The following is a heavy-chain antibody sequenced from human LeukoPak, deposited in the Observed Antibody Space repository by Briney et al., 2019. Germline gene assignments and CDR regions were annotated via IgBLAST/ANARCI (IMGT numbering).Heavy chain of an antibody. CDR1: GFTFSSYA. Sequence: GGSLRLSCAASGFTFSSYAMSWVRQAPGKGLEWVSAISGSGGSTYYADYVKGRFTISRDNSKNTLYLQMNSLRAEDTAVYYCANTLPKQLVPWYFDYWGQGTLVTVSS. CDR3: ANTLPKQLVPWYFDY. V-gene: IGHV3-23*01. D-gene: IGHD6-6*01. CDR2: ISGSGGST. J-gene: IGHJ4*02.